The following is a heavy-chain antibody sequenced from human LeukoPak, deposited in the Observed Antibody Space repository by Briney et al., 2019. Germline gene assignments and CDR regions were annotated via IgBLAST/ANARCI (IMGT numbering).Heavy chain of an antibody. D-gene: IGHD3-22*01. CDR3: ARLLYYYDSSGYYYAYYYYYMDV. Sequence: SETLSLTCTVSSGSISTSNYYWGWVRQPPGKALEWIGNIFYSGSTYYNPSLKSRVTISVDTSKNQFSLKLSSVTAADTAVYYCARLLYYYDSSGYYYAYYYYYMDVWGKGTTVTVSS. CDR1: SGSISTSNYY. V-gene: IGHV4-39*07. CDR2: IFYSGST. J-gene: IGHJ6*03.